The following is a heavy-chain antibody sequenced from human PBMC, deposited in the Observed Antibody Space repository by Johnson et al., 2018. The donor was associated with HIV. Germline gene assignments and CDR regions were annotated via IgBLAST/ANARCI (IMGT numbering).Heavy chain of an antibody. D-gene: IGHD4-23*01. CDR3: AGGRGWVTLNAFDM. Sequence: VQLVESGGGMVKPGGSLRLSCAASGFTFDDYGMSWVRQAPGKGLEWVSGINWNGGSTGYADSVKGRFTISRDNAKNSLYLQMNRLRADDTAVYYCAGGRGWVTLNAFDMWGQGTLVTVSS. J-gene: IGHJ3*02. CDR2: INWNGGST. V-gene: IGHV3-20*04. CDR1: GFTFDDYG.